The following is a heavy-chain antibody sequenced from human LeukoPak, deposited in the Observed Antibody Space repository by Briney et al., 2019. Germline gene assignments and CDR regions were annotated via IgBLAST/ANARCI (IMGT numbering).Heavy chain of an antibody. D-gene: IGHD2-8*01. CDR2: ISYDGSNK. Sequence: PGGSLRLSCAASGFTFSSYAMHWVRQAPGKGLEWVAVISYDGSNKYYADSVKGRFTISRDNSKNTLYLHMNTLRTEDTAVYYCARPKWGLHYFENWGRGTLVTVSS. V-gene: IGHV3-30-3*01. CDR3: ARPKWGLHYFEN. CDR1: GFTFSSYA. J-gene: IGHJ4*02.